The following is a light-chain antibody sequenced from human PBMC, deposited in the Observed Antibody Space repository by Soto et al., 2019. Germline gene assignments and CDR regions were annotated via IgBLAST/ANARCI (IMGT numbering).Light chain of an antibody. Sequence: DIVLTQSPGTLSLSPGERATLSCRASQTVSNNYLAWYQQKAGQAPRLLIYGASNRATGLPERFSGSWSGTDFTLTISRLAQEDFTVYYCQRYGSSGTFGQGTKVDIK. V-gene: IGKV3-20*01. CDR2: GAS. CDR1: QTVSNNY. J-gene: IGKJ1*01. CDR3: QRYGSSGT.